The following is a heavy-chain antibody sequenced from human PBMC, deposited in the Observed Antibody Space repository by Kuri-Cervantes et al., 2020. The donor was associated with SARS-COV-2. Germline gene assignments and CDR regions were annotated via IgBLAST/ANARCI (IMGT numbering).Heavy chain of an antibody. CDR1: GFTFSTYW. D-gene: IGHD3-22*01. Sequence: GGSLRLSCAASGFTFSTYWMSWVRQAPGKGLEWVANIKQEGSEKYYLDSVKGRFTISRDNAKTSLYLQMNSLRAEDTAVYYCARGNYYDSSGYYLVDVCGVDYWGQGTLVTVSS. CDR2: IKQEGSEK. V-gene: IGHV3-7*01. J-gene: IGHJ4*02. CDR3: ARGNYYDSSGYYLVDVCGVDY.